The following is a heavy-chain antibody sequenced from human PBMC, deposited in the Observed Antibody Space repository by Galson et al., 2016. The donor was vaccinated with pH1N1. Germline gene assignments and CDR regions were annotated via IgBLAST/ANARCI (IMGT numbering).Heavy chain of an antibody. CDR2: IYPDDSDT. D-gene: IGHD2-15*01. J-gene: IGHJ4*02. CDR1: GYKFTTYW. Sequence: QSGAEVKKPGESLKISCEVFGYKFTTYWIGWVRQMPGKGLEWMGIIYPDDSDTRYNPAFQGQVTISVDKSINTAYLQWNSLRAEDTAVYYCARDCFGPQDYWGQGTLVTVSS. CDR3: ARDCFGPQDY. V-gene: IGHV5-51*03.